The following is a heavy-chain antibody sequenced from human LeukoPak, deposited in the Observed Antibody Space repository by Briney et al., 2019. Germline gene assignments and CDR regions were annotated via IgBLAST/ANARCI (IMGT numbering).Heavy chain of an antibody. Sequence: SETLSLTCAVYGGSFSGYYWSWIRQPPGKGLEWIGEINHSGSTNYNPSLKSRVTISVDTSKNQFSLKLSSVTAADTAVYYCARGPRSWDGSGSYLFDYWGQGTLVTVSS. CDR3: ARGPRSWDGSGSYLFDY. CDR2: INHSGST. J-gene: IGHJ4*02. V-gene: IGHV4-34*01. CDR1: GGSFSGYY. D-gene: IGHD3-10*01.